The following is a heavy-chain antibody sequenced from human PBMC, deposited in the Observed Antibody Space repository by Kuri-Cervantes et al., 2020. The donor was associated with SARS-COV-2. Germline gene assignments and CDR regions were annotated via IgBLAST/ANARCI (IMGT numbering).Heavy chain of an antibody. CDR1: GFTVSSNY. V-gene: IGHV3-53*01. J-gene: IGHJ6*02. CDR2: IYSGGST. Sequence: GGSLRLSCAASGFTVSSNYMSWVRQAPGKGLEWVSVIYSGGSTYYADSVKGRFTISRDNSKNTLYLQMNSLRAEDTAVYYCARGLTMDFTNTPNYYGMDVWGQGTTVTVSS. D-gene: IGHD3-10*01. CDR3: ARGLTMDFTNTPNYYGMDV.